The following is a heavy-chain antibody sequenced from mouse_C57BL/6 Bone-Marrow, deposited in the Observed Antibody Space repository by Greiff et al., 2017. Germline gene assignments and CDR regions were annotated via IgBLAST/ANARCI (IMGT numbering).Heavy chain of an antibody. CDR1: GYTFTSYW. D-gene: IGHD1-1*01. J-gene: IGHJ4*01. CDR2: IYPGSGST. Sequence: VQLQQSGAELVKPGASVKMSCKASGYTFTSYWITWVKQRPGQGLEWIGDIYPGSGSTTYNEKFKSKATLTVDTSSSTAYMRLSSLTSEYSAVYYCARFFYSYGSSYYAMDYWGQGTSGTVSS. CDR3: ARFFYSYGSSYYAMDY. V-gene: IGHV1-55*01.